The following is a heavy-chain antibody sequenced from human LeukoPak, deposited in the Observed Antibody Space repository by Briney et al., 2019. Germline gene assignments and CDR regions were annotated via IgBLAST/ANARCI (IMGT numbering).Heavy chain of an antibody. D-gene: IGHD3-10*01. CDR3: ARRIRGAPTDH. Sequence: ASVKVSCKASGYTFTTYDLNWVRQATGQGLEWRGWMNPNSGNTGYAQKFQGRVTMTRNTSISTAYMELNNLTSEDTAVYYCARRIRGAPTDHWGQGTLVTVSS. CDR1: GYTFTTYD. J-gene: IGHJ4*02. V-gene: IGHV1-8*01. CDR2: MNPNSGNT.